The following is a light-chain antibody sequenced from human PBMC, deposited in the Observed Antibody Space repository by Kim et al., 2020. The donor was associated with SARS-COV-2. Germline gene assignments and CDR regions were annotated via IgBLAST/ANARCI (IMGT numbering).Light chain of an antibody. Sequence: DIQMTQSPSSLSASVGDRVTITCRASENVDNYLNWYQQMPGKAPKLLIYAASSLQSGVPSRFSGSASGTEFTLTISSLQPEDFATYYCQQSYNTPITFGQGTRLELK. CDR2: AAS. J-gene: IGKJ5*01. CDR1: ENVDNY. V-gene: IGKV1-39*01. CDR3: QQSYNTPIT.